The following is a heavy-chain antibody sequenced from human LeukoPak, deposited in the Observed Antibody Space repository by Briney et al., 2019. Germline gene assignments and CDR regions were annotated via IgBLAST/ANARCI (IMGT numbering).Heavy chain of an antibody. D-gene: IGHD6-25*01. CDR1: GGSISSGDYY. Sequence: SETLSLTCTVSGGSISSGDYYWSWIRQPPGKGLEWIGYIYYSGSTNYNPSLKSRVTISVDTSKNQFSLKLSSVTAADTAVYYCARGRGRALDYWGQGTLVTVSS. J-gene: IGHJ4*02. CDR3: ARGRGRALDY. CDR2: IYYSGST. V-gene: IGHV4-30-4*01.